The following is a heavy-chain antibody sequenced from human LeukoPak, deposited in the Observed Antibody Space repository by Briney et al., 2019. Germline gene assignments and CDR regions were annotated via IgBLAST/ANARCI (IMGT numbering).Heavy chain of an antibody. V-gene: IGHV4-61*05. D-gene: IGHD6-6*01. CDR2: ICHSGST. Sequence: SETLSLTCTVSGGFISRNSFYWGWIRQPPGKGLEWIGYICHSGSTNYNPSLQSRVTISVDTSKNQFSLNLNSVTAADTAVYYCARGGAARLHFQNWGQGTLVTVSS. CDR1: GGFISRNSFY. J-gene: IGHJ1*01. CDR3: ARGGAARLHFQN.